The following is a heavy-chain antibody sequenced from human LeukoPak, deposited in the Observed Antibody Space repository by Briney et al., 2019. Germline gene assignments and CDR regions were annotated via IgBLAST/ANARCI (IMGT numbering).Heavy chain of an antibody. V-gene: IGHV4-39*01. J-gene: IGHJ4*02. CDR1: GGSISSSSYY. Sequence: NPSETLSLTCTVSGGSISSSSYYWGWIRQPPGKGLEWIGGIYYSGSTYYNPSLKSRVTISVDTSKNQFSLKLSSVTAADTAVYYCARRGTRIAVAATRGYYFDYWGQGTLVTVSS. D-gene: IGHD6-19*01. CDR3: ARRGTRIAVAATRGYYFDY. CDR2: IYYSGST.